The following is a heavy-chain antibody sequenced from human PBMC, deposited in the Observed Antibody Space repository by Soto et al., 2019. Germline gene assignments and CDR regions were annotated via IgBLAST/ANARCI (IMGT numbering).Heavy chain of an antibody. CDR2: INSGNGNI. Sequence: QVPFVQSGAEEKKPGASVKVSCKASGYTFTNYAIHWVRQAPAQGLEWLGWINSGNGNIKYSQTFQGRVTITRDTSANTAYMELSSLRSEDTAVYYCARVGQWGGMDVW. CDR3: ARVGQWGGMDV. D-gene: IGHD1-26*01. V-gene: IGHV1-3*05. CDR1: GYTFTNYA. J-gene: IGHJ6*01.